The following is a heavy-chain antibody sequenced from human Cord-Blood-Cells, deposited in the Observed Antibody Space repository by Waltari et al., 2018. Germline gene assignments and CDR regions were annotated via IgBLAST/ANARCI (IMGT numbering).Heavy chain of an antibody. J-gene: IGHJ4*02. Sequence: QVQLQQWGAGLLKPSETLSLTCAVYVGSFSGYYWSWIRQPPGKGLEWIGEINHSGSTNYNPSLKSRVTISVDTSKNQFSRKLSSVTAADTAVYYCARGEVEYSSSYYFDYWGQGTLVTVSS. D-gene: IGHD6-6*01. CDR2: INHSGST. CDR3: ARGEVEYSSSYYFDY. V-gene: IGHV4-34*01. CDR1: VGSFSGYY.